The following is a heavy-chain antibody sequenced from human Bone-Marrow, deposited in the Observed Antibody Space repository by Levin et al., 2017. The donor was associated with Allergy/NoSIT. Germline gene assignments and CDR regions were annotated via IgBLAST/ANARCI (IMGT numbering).Heavy chain of an antibody. V-gene: IGHV3-48*03. CDR3: ARDLIASAHFDS. D-gene: IGHD6-13*01. J-gene: IGHJ4*02. CDR1: GFTFHDYE. CDR2: ISTGGTTS. Sequence: LPGGSLRLSCTASGFTFHDYEMNWVRQAPGKGPEWVSYISTGGTTSFYADSVKGRFTVSRDNAKNSMFLHMNSLRVEDTAVYYCARDLIASAHFDSWGQGTLVTVSS.